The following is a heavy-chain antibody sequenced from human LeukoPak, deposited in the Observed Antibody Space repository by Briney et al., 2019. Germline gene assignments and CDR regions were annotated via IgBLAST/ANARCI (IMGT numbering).Heavy chain of an antibody. Sequence: GESLSLSCAASGFRFSGYWMTWVRQAPGKGLEWVANIKGDGSETSYVTSVRGRFTISRDNAKNSLYLQMNSLRAEDTAVYYCARGYSSWYYFDYWGQGTLVTVSS. J-gene: IGHJ4*02. CDR2: IKGDGSET. V-gene: IGHV3-7*01. D-gene: IGHD6-13*01. CDR3: ARGYSSWYYFDY. CDR1: GFRFSGYW.